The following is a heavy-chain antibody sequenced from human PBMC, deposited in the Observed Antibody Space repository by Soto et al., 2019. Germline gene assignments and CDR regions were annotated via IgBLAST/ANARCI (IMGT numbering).Heavy chain of an antibody. CDR3: VADPTGAFDI. CDR2: ISYDGSNK. V-gene: IGHV3-30*03. J-gene: IGHJ3*02. Sequence: GGSLRLSCAASGFTFSSYGMHWVRQAPGKGLEWVAVISYDGSNKYYADSVKGRFTISRDNSKNTLYLQMNSLRAEDTAVYYCVADPTGAFDIWGQGTMVTVSS. CDR1: GFTFSSYG.